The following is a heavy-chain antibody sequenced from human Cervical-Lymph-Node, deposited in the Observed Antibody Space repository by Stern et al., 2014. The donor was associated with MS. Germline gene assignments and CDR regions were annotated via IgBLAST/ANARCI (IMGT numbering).Heavy chain of an antibody. CDR3: AKSGVGSSPYYFDF. J-gene: IGHJ4*02. D-gene: IGHD6-6*01. V-gene: IGHV3-23*04. CDR2: ISGGGDTT. Sequence: EVQLVQSGGGLVQPGGSLRLSCAASGFTFSSYAMTWVRQAPGKGLEWVSAISGGGDTTYYADSVKGRFTISRDNSKNTVSLQMSSLRAEDTAVYYCAKSGVGSSPYYFDFWGQGALVPVSS. CDR1: GFTFSSYA.